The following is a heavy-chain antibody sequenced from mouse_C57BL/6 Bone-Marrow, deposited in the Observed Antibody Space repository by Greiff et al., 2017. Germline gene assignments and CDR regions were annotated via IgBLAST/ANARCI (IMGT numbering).Heavy chain of an antibody. J-gene: IGHJ2*01. CDR3: YYYGSSYFDY. CDR1: GYTFTSYG. Sequence: LQLQQSGAELARPGASVKLSCKASGYTFTSYGLSWVKQRTGQGLEWIGEIYPRSGNTYYNEKFKGKATLTADKSSSTVYMELRCVTSEDSAVYFCYYYGSSYFDYWGQGTTLTVSS. D-gene: IGHD1-1*01. V-gene: IGHV1-81*01. CDR2: IYPRSGNT.